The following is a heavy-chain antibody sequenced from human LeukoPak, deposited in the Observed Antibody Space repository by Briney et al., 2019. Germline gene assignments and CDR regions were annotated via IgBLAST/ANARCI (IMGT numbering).Heavy chain of an antibody. CDR2: IYSGGST. V-gene: IGHV3-66*02. D-gene: IGHD2-2*01. Sequence: GGSLRLSCAASGFTVSSNYMSWVRQAPGKGMEWVSVIYSGGSTYYADSVKGRFTISRDNSKNTLYLQMNSLRAEDTAVYYCARSYCSSTSCFAFDIWGQGTMVTVSS. J-gene: IGHJ3*02. CDR3: ARSYCSSTSCFAFDI. CDR1: GFTVSSNY.